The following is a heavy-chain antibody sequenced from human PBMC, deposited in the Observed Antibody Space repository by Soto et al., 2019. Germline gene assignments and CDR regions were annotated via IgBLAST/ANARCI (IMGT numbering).Heavy chain of an antibody. CDR1: GGSISSGDYY. Sequence: SETLSLTCTVSGGSISSGDYYWSWIRQPPGKGLEWIGYIYYSGSTYYNPSLKSRVTISVDTSKNQFSLKLSSVTAADTAVYYCAREGSNYYYGMDVWGQGTTVTVSS. V-gene: IGHV4-30-4*01. J-gene: IGHJ6*02. D-gene: IGHD4-4*01. CDR2: IYYSGST. CDR3: AREGSNYYYGMDV.